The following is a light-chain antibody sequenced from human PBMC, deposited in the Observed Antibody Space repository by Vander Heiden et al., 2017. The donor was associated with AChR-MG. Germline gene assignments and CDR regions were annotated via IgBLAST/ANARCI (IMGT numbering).Light chain of an antibody. CDR3: NSRDSSGNQWV. J-gene: IGLJ3*02. CDR2: GKN. V-gene: IGLV3-19*01. Sequence: SSELTQDPAVSVALGQTVRITCQGDSLRSYYASWYPPKPGQAPLLVIYGKNSRPSGIPDRFSGSSSGNTASLTITGARAEDEADYYCNSRDSSGNQWVVGGGTKLTVL. CDR1: SLRSYY.